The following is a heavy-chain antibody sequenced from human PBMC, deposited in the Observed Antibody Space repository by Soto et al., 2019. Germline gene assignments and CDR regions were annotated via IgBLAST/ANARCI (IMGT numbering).Heavy chain of an antibody. Sequence: PGGSLRLSCAASGFTFSSYEMTWVRQAPGKGLEWVSYISSSGSTIYYADSVKGRFTISRDNAKNSLYLQMNSLRAEDTAVYYCAVVGATAFDYWGQGTLVTVSS. V-gene: IGHV3-48*03. CDR1: GFTFSSYE. J-gene: IGHJ4*02. CDR3: AVVGATAFDY. D-gene: IGHD1-26*01. CDR2: ISSSGSTI.